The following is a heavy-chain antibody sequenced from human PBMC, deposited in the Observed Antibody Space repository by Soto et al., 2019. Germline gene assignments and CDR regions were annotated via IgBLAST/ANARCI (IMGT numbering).Heavy chain of an antibody. J-gene: IGHJ5*02. D-gene: IGHD2-2*01. CDR2: LSDGGGST. Sequence: TMSWVRKTPGKGLEWVSGLSDGGGSTFYVDSVKGRFTISRDNAKNTLYLQMSSLRAEDTAVYYCAKEGTTSPYTWFAPWGQGTLVTVSS. V-gene: IGHV3-23*01. CDR1: T. CDR3: AKEGTTSPYTWFAP.